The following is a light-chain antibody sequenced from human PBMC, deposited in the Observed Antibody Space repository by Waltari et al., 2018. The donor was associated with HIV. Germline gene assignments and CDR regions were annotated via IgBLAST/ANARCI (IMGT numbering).Light chain of an antibody. CDR2: DVI. CDR3: YSYAGRNPMG. J-gene: IGLJ2*01. V-gene: IGLV2-11*01. Sequence: QSALTQPRSVSGSPGQSVTISCTGTRSDVGGFNYVSWYQTYPGRAPKLLIYDVIKRPPGVPDRFSGFKSGNTASLAISGRQGEYEADYYCYSYAGRNPMGFGGGTTLTVL. CDR1: RSDVGGFNY.